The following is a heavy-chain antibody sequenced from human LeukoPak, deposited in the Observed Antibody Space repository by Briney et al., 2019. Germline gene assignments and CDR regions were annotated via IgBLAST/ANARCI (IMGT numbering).Heavy chain of an antibody. Sequence: ASVKVSCKASGYTFTSYYMHWVRQAPGQGLEWMGWISAYNGNTNYAQKLQGRVTMTTDTSTSTAYMELRSLRSDDTAVYYCARENGVIAAALYPFDYWGQGTLVTVSS. CDR3: ARENGVIAAALYPFDY. CDR2: ISAYNGNT. V-gene: IGHV1-18*04. D-gene: IGHD6-13*01. J-gene: IGHJ4*02. CDR1: GYTFTSYY.